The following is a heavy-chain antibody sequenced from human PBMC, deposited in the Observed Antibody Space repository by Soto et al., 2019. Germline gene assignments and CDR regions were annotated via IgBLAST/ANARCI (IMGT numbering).Heavy chain of an antibody. CDR2: IYSGGST. CDR3: ARGAVGATCFDY. CDR1: GFTVSSNY. V-gene: IGHV3-53*01. D-gene: IGHD1-26*01. J-gene: IGHJ4*02. Sequence: EVQLVESGGGLIQPGGSLRLSCAASGFTVSSNYMSWVRQAPGKGLEWVSVIYSGGSTYYADSVKGRFTISRDNSKNTLYLHMNGLRAEDTAVYYCARGAVGATCFDYWGQGTLVTVSS.